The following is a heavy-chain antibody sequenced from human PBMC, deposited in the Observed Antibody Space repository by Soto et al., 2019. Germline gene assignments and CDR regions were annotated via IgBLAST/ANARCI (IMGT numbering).Heavy chain of an antibody. CDR1: GFTFSVYA. V-gene: IGHV3-23*01. J-gene: IGHJ4*02. CDR2: ISGSGGST. Sequence: EVQLLESGGGLVQPGGSLRLSCAASGFTFSVYAMSWVRQAPGKGLECVSGISGSGGSTSYADSVKGRFTSSRANSKNTLSPQMNSLSGEDTAGYYCANALYGGHDYWGPGTLVTVSS. CDR3: ANALYGGHDY. D-gene: IGHD4-17*01.